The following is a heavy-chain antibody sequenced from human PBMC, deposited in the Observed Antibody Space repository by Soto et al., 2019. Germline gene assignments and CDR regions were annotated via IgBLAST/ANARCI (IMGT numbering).Heavy chain of an antibody. Sequence: HPGGSLRLSCATSAFTFSSYAMSWVRQAPGTGLEWVSAISGSGGSTYYADSVKCRFTTSRDNSKNRLYLQMNSLRAEDTAVYYCAKDLVPIHLSYYYGSGEFSYFDYWGQGTLVTVSS. CDR1: AFTFSSYA. J-gene: IGHJ4*02. D-gene: IGHD3-10*01. CDR2: ISGSGGST. V-gene: IGHV3-23*01. CDR3: AKDLVPIHLSYYYGSGEFSYFDY.